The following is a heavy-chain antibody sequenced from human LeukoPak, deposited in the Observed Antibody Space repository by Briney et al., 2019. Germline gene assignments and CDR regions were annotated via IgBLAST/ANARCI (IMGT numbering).Heavy chain of an antibody. CDR3: ARRLTGTVDF. V-gene: IGHV4-39*01. Sequence: PSETLSLTCTVSGGSISSSRYYWGWIRQPPGKGLEWIVSIYYSGSTYYNPSLTSRVTISVDTSKNQFSLKLSSVTAADTAVYYCARRLTGTVDFWGQGTLVTVSS. J-gene: IGHJ4*02. CDR2: IYYSGST. CDR1: GGSISSSRYY. D-gene: IGHD3-9*01.